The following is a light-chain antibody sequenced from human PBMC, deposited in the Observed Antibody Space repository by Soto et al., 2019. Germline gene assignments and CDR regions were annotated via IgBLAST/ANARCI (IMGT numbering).Light chain of an antibody. Sequence: DIQMTQSPSSLSASVGDRVTITCRASQDISNYLARYQQIPGKVPNLLIYAASTLQSGVPSRFSGRGSGTNFTLTITSLQPEDVATYYCQKYESAPRVTFGGVTKVDIK. CDR1: QDISNY. J-gene: IGKJ4*01. V-gene: IGKV1-27*01. CDR2: AAS. CDR3: QKYESAPRVT.